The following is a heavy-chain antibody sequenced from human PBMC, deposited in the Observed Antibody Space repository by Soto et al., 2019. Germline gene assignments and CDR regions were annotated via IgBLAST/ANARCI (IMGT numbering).Heavy chain of an antibody. D-gene: IGHD4-17*01. CDR1: GFTCNIYA. J-gene: IGHJ6*02. CDR3: AREDDYGYRYINYGLDV. V-gene: IGHV3-30-3*01. CDR2: ISFDGTKK. Sequence: WWSLRLSCAASGFTCNIYALHWFRQAPGKGLEWVAVISFDGTKKYYSDSVKGRFTISRDNLKNTLYLQMNNLRVEDAALYFCAREDDYGYRYINYGLDVWGQGTTVTVSS.